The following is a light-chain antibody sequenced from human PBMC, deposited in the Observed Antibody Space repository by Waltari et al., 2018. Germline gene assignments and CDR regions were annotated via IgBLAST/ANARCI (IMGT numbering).Light chain of an antibody. V-gene: IGKV1-12*01. CDR1: QSISSW. CDR3: LQYSSSPPT. CDR2: QAS. J-gene: IGKJ1*01. Sequence: DIQMTQSQSSLSPSVGDTVTITCRASQSISSWLDWYQQKPGKAPKLLIYQASNLQSGVPSRFRGSGSGTDFTLTISTLQPEDFATYYCLQYSSSPPTFGQGTKVEIK.